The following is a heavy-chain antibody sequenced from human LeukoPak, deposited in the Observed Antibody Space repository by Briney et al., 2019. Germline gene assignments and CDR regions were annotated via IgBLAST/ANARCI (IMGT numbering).Heavy chain of an antibody. Sequence: SETLSLTCAVYGGSFSGYYWNWIRQPPGKGLEWIGEINHSGSTNYNPSLKSRVTISVDTSKNQFSLKLSSVTAADTAVYYCVRSSGSYYYYGMDVWGQGTTVTVSS. CDR1: GGSFSGYY. CDR3: VRSSGSYYYYGMDV. CDR2: INHSGST. V-gene: IGHV4-34*01. J-gene: IGHJ6*02. D-gene: IGHD3-10*01.